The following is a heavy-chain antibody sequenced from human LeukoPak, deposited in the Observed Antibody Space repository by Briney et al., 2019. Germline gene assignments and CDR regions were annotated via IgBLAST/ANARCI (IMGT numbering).Heavy chain of an antibody. Sequence: PSETLSLTCTVSGYSISSGYYWGWIRQPPGKGLEWIGSIYHSGTTNYNPSLKSRVTISVDKSKNQFSLRLSSVTAADTAVYHCTREHGWYYFDYWGQGTLVTVSS. CDR1: GYSISSGYY. CDR3: TREHGWYYFDY. J-gene: IGHJ4*02. V-gene: IGHV4-38-2*02. CDR2: IYHSGTT. D-gene: IGHD6-19*01.